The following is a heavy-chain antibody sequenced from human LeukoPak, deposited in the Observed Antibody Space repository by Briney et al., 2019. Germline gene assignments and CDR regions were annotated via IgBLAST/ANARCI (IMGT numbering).Heavy chain of an antibody. V-gene: IGHV4-59*01. CDR3: ARGGVAEYVY. CDR2: IYYSGTT. D-gene: IGHD3-16*01. J-gene: IGHJ4*02. Sequence: SETLSLTCTVSGGSISNYYWTWLRQPPGKGLEWIGYIYYSGTTNYNPSLKSRVTISVDTSKNQFSLRLSSLTAADTAVYYCARGGVAEYVYWGQGTLVTVSS. CDR1: GGSISNYY.